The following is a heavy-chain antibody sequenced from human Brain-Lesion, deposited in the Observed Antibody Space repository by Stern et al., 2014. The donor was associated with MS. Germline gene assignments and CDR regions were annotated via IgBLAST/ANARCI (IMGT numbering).Heavy chain of an antibody. CDR1: GGSVGSGSYD. Sequence: VQLVESGPGLVKPSQTLSLTCTVSGGSVGSGSYDWSWIRQPAGKGLEWIGRIYTTGSTYYNPSLKGRVPISIDTPKNHFPLKLPSVTAADTAVYYCARDKEDTNMAFRYFDNWGQGTLVTVSS. CDR2: IYTTGST. CDR3: ARDKEDTNMAFRYFDN. V-gene: IGHV4-61*02. D-gene: IGHD5-18*01. J-gene: IGHJ4*02.